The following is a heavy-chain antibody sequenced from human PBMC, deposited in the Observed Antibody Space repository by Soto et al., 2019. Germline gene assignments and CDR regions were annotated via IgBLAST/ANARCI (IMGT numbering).Heavy chain of an antibody. D-gene: IGHD6-19*01. CDR1: GGSISSYY. CDR3: AREDSSEDWFDP. Sequence: SETLSLTCTVSGGSISSYYCSWIRQPPGKGLEWIGYIYYSGITNYNPSLKSRVTISVDTYKKQFPLKLSSVTAADTAVYYCAREDSSEDWFDPFGQGTLVAVYS. J-gene: IGHJ5*02. V-gene: IGHV4-59*01. CDR2: IYYSGIT.